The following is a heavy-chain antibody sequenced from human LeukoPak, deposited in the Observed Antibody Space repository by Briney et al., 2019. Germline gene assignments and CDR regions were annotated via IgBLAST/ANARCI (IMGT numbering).Heavy chain of an antibody. V-gene: IGHV4-39*07. D-gene: IGHD3-16*01. J-gene: IGHJ5*02. CDR3: ARGRRSRAYRFADEAEGNWFDP. Sequence: PSETLSLTCTVSGGSISSSSYYWGWIRQPPGKGLEWIGSIYYSGSTYYNPSLKSRVTISVDTSKNQFSLKLSSVTAADTAVYYCARGRRSRAYRFADEAEGNWFDPWGQGTLVTVSS. CDR1: GGSISSSSYY. CDR2: IYYSGST.